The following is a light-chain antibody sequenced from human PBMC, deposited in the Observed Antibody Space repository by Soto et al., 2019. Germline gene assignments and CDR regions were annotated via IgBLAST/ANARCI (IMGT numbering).Light chain of an antibody. Sequence: QCALSHTRSVSWSPGQAVTISCTGTSSDIGGYDYVSWFQQHPGKAPKLMIYDVTKRPSGVPDRFSGSKAGNTASLTISGLQAEDEANHYCCSYAGISTFVFGGGTQLTVL. V-gene: IGLV2-11*01. CDR3: CSYAGISTFV. CDR2: DVT. CDR1: SSDIGGYDY. J-gene: IGLJ2*01.